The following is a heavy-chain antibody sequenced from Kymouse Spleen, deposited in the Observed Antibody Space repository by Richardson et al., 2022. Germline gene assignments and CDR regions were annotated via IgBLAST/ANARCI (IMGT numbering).Heavy chain of an antibody. D-gene: IGHD4-11,IGHD4-11*01. CDR2: IYYSGST. CDR3: ARDLRLQYSVYYYGMDV. J-gene: IGHJ6*02. V-gene: IGHV4-31*03. Sequence: QVQLQESGPGLVKPSQTLSLTCTVSGGSISSGGYYWSWIRQHPGKGLEWIGYIYYSGSTYYNPSLKSRVTISVDTSKNQFSLKLSSVTAADTAVYYCARDLRLQYSVYYYGMDVWGQGTTVTVSS. CDR1: GGSISSGGYY.